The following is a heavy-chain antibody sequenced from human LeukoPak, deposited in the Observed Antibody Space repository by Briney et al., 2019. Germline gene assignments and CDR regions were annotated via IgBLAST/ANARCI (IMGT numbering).Heavy chain of an antibody. CDR2: ISSSGSTI. D-gene: IGHD3-22*01. CDR3: ARDFTAPYDSSGYFDY. V-gene: IGHV3-48*03. J-gene: IGHJ4*02. Sequence: PGGSLRLSCAASGFTFSSYEMNWVRQAPGKGLEWVSYISSSGSTIYYADSVKGRFTISRDNAKNSLYLQMNSLRAEDTAVYYCARDFTAPYDSSGYFDYWGQGTLVTVSS. CDR1: GFTFSSYE.